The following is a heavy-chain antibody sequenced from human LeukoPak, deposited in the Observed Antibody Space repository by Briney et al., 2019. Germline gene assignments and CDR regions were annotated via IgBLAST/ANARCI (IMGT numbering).Heavy chain of an antibody. CDR2: IYPGDSDT. D-gene: IGHD3-9*01. V-gene: IGHV5-51*01. J-gene: IGHJ3*02. Sequence: GESLKISCKGSGYSFTSYWIGWVRQMPGKGLEWMGIIYPGDSDTRYSPSFQGQVTISADKSISTAYLQWSSLKASDTAMYHCARQYDILTGTQFDAFDIWGQGTMVTVSS. CDR1: GYSFTSYW. CDR3: ARQYDILTGTQFDAFDI.